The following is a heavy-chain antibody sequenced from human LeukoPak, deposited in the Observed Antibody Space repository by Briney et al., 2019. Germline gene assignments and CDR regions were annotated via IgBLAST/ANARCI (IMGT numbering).Heavy chain of an antibody. V-gene: IGHV3-66*01. Sequence: GGSLRLSCAASEFSVGSNYMTWVRQAPGKGLEWVSLIYSGGSTYYADSVKGRFTISRDNSKNTLYLQMNSLRAEDTAVYYCAKDVYGSGIHYYMDVWGKGTTVTISS. CDR2: IYSGGST. J-gene: IGHJ6*03. CDR1: EFSVGSNY. D-gene: IGHD3-10*01. CDR3: AKDVYGSGIHYYMDV.